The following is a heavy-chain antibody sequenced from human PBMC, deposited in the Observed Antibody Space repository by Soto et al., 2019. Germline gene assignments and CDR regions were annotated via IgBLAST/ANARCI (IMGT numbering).Heavy chain of an antibody. CDR2: ISSSSSYI. CDR1: GFTFSSYS. D-gene: IGHD1-26*01. CDR3: ARDVGSSGSSPAFGI. J-gene: IGHJ3*02. Sequence: GGSLRLSCAASGFTFSSYSMNWVRQAPGKGLEWVSSISSSSSYIYYADSVKGRFTISRDNSKNALYLQMNSLRAEDTAVYYCARDVGSSGSSPAFGIWGQGTMVTVSS. V-gene: IGHV3-21*01.